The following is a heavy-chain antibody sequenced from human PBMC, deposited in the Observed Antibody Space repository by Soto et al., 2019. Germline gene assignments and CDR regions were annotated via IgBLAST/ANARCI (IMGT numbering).Heavy chain of an antibody. V-gene: IGHV1-8*01. Sequence: QVQLVQSGAEVKKPGVSVKVSCKGSGYTFTSYHINWVRQATGQGLEWMGWMNPNSGNTGYAQTLQGRVTMTWDTSISTAYMELSSLRFEDTAMYYCARGHISSTKNWLDPWGQGTLVTVSS. CDR1: GYTFTSYH. CDR2: MNPNSGNT. J-gene: IGHJ5*02. D-gene: IGHD6-6*01. CDR3: ARGHISSTKNWLDP.